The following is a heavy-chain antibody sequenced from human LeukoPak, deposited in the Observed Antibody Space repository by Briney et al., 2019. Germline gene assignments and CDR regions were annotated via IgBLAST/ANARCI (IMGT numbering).Heavy chain of an antibody. CDR3: ARDRLELTEFDY. V-gene: IGHV3-21*01. Sequence: PGRSLTLSCAASGFTFSTYNMNWVRQAPGKGLEWVSSISSSSSNIYCADSVKGRFTISRDNAKNSLYLQMDSLRAEDTAVYYCARDRLELTEFDYWGQGTLVTVSS. CDR1: GFTFSTYN. D-gene: IGHD1-7*01. CDR2: ISSSSSNI. J-gene: IGHJ4*02.